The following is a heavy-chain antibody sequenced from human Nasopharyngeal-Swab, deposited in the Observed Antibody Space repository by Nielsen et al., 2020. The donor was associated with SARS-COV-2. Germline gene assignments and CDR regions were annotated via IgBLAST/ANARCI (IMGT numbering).Heavy chain of an antibody. V-gene: IGHV4-59*01. Sequence: SETLSLTCTVSGGSISSYYWSWIRQPPGKGLEWIGYIYYSGSTNYNPSLKSRVTISVDTSKNQFSLKLSSVTAADTAVYYCARQDVVVPAAKSKKYYMDVWGKGTTVTVSS. CDR3: ARQDVVVPAAKSKKYYMDV. CDR1: GGSISSYY. J-gene: IGHJ6*03. CDR2: IYYSGST. D-gene: IGHD2-2*01.